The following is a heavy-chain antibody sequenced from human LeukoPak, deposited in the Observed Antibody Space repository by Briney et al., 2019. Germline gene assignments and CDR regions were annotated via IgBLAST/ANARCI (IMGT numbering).Heavy chain of an antibody. J-gene: IGHJ4*02. D-gene: IGHD3-22*01. CDR1: GYTFTSYG. CDR3: ARDRGYYYDSSGTFDY. Sequence: GASVKVSCKASGYTFTSYGISWVRQAPGQGLEWMGWISAYNGNTNYAQKLQGRVTMTTDTSTSTAYMDLRSLRSDDTAVYYCARDRGYYYDSSGTFDYWGQGTLVTVSS. CDR2: ISAYNGNT. V-gene: IGHV1-18*01.